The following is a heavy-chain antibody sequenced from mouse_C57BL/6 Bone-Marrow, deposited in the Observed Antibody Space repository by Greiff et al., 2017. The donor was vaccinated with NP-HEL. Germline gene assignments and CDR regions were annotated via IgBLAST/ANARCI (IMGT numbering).Heavy chain of an antibody. V-gene: IGHV14-4*01. CDR2: IDPENGDT. Sequence: VQLQQSGAELVRPVASVKLSCTASGFNIKDDYMHWVKQRPEQGLEWIGWIDPENGDTEYASKFQGKATITADTSSNTAYLQLSSLTSEDTAVYYCTTYGNDYWGQGTTLTVSS. J-gene: IGHJ2*01. CDR1: GFNIKDDY. D-gene: IGHD1-1*01. CDR3: TTYGNDY.